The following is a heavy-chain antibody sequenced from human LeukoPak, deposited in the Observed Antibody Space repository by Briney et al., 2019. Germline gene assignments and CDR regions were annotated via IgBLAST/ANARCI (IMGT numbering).Heavy chain of an antibody. Sequence: GGSLRLSCAASGFTFSSYAIHWVRQAPGKGLEWVSSISSSSSYIYYADSVKGRFTISRDNAKNSLYLQMNSLRAEDTAVYYCARALGQAAAGIMVYWGQGTLVTVSS. D-gene: IGHD6-13*01. CDR3: ARALGQAAAGIMVY. J-gene: IGHJ4*02. CDR2: ISSSSSYI. CDR1: GFTFSSYA. V-gene: IGHV3-21*01.